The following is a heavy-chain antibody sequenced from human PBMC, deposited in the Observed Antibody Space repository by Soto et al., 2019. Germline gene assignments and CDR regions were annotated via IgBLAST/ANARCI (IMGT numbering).Heavy chain of an antibody. CDR1: GYSFTSYW. Sequence: GESLKISCKGSGYSFTSYWIGWVRQMPGKGLEWMGIIYPGDSGTRYSPSFQGQVTISADKSISTAYLQWSSLKASDTAMYYCARGQTRPLRYSPLDPWGQGTLVTVSS. CDR3: ARGQTRPLRYSPLDP. D-gene: IGHD3-9*01. CDR2: IYPGDSGT. J-gene: IGHJ5*02. V-gene: IGHV5-51*01.